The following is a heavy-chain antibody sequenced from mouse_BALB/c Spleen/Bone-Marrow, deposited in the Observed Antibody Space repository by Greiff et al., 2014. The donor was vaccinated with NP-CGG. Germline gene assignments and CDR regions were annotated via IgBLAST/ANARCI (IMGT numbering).Heavy chain of an antibody. D-gene: IGHD1-1*01. V-gene: IGHV2-9*02. CDR1: EFSLTSYG. Sequence: QVQLKESGPVLVAPSQSLSITCTVSEFSLTSYGVHWVRQPPGKGLEWLGVIWAGGSTNYNSALMSRLSISKDNSKSQVFLKMSSLQTDDTAMYYCARGGSSRAWFAYWGQGTLVTVSA. CDR3: ARGGSSRAWFAY. J-gene: IGHJ3*01. CDR2: IWAGGST.